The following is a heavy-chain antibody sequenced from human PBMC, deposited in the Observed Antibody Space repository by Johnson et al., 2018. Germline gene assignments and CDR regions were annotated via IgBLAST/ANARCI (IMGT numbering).Heavy chain of an antibody. V-gene: IGHV3-30*03. CDR1: GFTFSSYS. CDR3: ARLGSGSYYYYYGMDV. J-gene: IGHJ6*02. Sequence: QVQLVQSGGGLVKPGGSLRLSCAASGFTFSSYSMNWVRQAPGKGLEWVAVISYDGSNKYYADTVKGRFTISRDNSKNTLYLQMNSLGAEDTAVYYCARLGSGSYYYYYGMDVWGQGTTVTVSS. CDR2: ISYDGSNK. D-gene: IGHD3-10*01.